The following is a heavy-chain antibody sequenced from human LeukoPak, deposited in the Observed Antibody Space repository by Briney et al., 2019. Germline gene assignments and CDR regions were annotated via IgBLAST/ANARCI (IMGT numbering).Heavy chain of an antibody. V-gene: IGHV5-51*01. CDR3: ARHGPEIVVVPASIPLDY. J-gene: IGHJ4*02. Sequence: GESLKISCKGSGYSFTSYWIVWVRQMPGKGLEWMGIIYPRDSDVRYNPSFQGHVTISADTSISTLYLHWSSLQPSDTAIYFCARHGPEIVVVPASIPLDYWGKGTLVTVSS. CDR2: IYPRDSDV. D-gene: IGHD2-2*01. CDR1: GYSFTSYW.